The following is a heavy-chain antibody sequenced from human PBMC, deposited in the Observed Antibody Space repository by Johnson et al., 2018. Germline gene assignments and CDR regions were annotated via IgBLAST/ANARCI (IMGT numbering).Heavy chain of an antibody. CDR3: AKSDRDRNYDDSSGYSAYFQH. CDR1: GFTFSSYG. CDR2: ISYDGSNK. V-gene: IGHV3-30*18. J-gene: IGHJ1*01. D-gene: IGHD3-22*01. Sequence: QVQLVQSGGGVVQPGRSLRLSCVASGFTFSSYGMYWVRPAPGKGLEWVAVISYDGSNKYYADSVKGRFTISRDNYKNTLYLQMNSLRAEDTAVYYWAKSDRDRNYDDSSGYSAYFQHWGQGTLVTVSS.